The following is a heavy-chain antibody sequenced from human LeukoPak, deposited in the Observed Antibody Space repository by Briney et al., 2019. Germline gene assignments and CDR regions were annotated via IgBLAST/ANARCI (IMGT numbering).Heavy chain of an antibody. D-gene: IGHD6-13*01. J-gene: IGHJ6*02. V-gene: IGHV1-18*01. CDR3: AREKDSSSWTRYYYYGMDV. CDR2: ISAYNGNT. CDR1: GYTFTSYG. Sequence: GASVKVSCKASGYTFTSYGISWVRQAPGQGLEWMGWISAYNGNTNYAQKLQGRVTMTTDTSTSTAYMELSSLRSEDTAVYYCAREKDSSSWTRYYYYGMDVWGQGTTVTVSS.